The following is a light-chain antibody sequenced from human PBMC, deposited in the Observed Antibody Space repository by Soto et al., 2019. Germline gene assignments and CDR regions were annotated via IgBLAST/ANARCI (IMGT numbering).Light chain of an antibody. CDR1: STDFENYNL. V-gene: IGLV2-23*01. Sequence: QSALTQPASVSGSPGQSITISCTRSSTDFENYNLVSWYQHCPDKAPKLIMYEGTKRPSEISDRFSGSESDTTASLIISGLQPEDEADYYCSSYAGSSARVVFGGGTKVTVL. CDR2: EGT. J-gene: IGLJ2*01. CDR3: SSYAGSSARVV.